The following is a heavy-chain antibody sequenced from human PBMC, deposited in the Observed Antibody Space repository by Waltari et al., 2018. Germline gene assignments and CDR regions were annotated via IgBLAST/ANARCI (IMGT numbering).Heavy chain of an antibody. CDR2: INPSGGST. V-gene: IGHV1-46*01. D-gene: IGHD6-19*01. CDR1: GYTFTGYY. CDR3: ARGKAVAGTSWFDP. Sequence: QVQLVQSGAEVKKPGASVKVSCKASGYTFTGYYMHWVRKPPGHGLEWTGIINPSGGSTSYAQKFQGRVTMTRDTSTSTVYMELSSLRSEDTAVYYCARGKAVAGTSWFDPWGQGTLVTVSS. J-gene: IGHJ5*02.